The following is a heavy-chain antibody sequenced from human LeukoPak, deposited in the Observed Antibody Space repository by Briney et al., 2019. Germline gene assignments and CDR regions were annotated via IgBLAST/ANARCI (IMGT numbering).Heavy chain of an antibody. V-gene: IGHV3-23*01. CDR2: ISGSGGNT. CDR3: ARDYYDRQHRYFDY. CDR1: GFTFSSYA. D-gene: IGHD3-22*01. Sequence: PGGSLRLSCAASGFTFSSYAMSWVRQAPGKGLEWVSAISGSGGNTYYADSVKGRFTISRDNSKNTLYLQMNSLRAEDTAVYYCARDYYDRQHRYFDYWGQGTLVTVSS. J-gene: IGHJ4*02.